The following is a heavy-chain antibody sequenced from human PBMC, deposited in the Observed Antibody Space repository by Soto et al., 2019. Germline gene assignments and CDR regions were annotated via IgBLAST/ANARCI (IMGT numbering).Heavy chain of an antibody. D-gene: IGHD3-10*01. Sequence: ASVKVSCKASGYTFTSYGISWVRQAPGQGLEWMGWISAYNGNTNYAQKLQGRVTMTTDTSTSTAYMELRSLRSDDTAVYYCARGITLVRGVTQNNWFDPWGQGTLVTVSS. V-gene: IGHV1-18*04. CDR3: ARGITLVRGVTQNNWFDP. CDR1: GYTFTSYG. CDR2: ISAYNGNT. J-gene: IGHJ5*02.